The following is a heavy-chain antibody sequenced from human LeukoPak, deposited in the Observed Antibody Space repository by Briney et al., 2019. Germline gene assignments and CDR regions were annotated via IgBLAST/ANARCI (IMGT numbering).Heavy chain of an antibody. CDR2: ISGSGGIT. D-gene: IGHD2-2*01. J-gene: IGHJ4*02. CDR1: GFTFRSYA. CDR3: PKAFDYCTSTSCADSDY. V-gene: IGHV3-23*01. Sequence: GGSLRLSCADSGFTFRSYAISWVRQAPWKGLEWVRGISGSGGITYYADSVKGRFTISRDNSKNTLYLQMNSLRAEDTAVYYCPKAFDYCTSTSCADSDYWGQGTLVTVSS.